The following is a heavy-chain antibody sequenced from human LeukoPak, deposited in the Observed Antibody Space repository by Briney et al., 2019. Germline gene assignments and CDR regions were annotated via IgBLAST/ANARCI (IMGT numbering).Heavy chain of an antibody. Sequence: SQTLSLTCTVSGGSISSGDYYWSWIRQPPGKGLEWIGYIYYSGSTSYNPSLKSRITISVDTSKNQFSLRLSSVTAADTAVYYCARRTRKEWLHSGGSRRTQGYPQDGMDVWGQGTTVTVSS. CDR3: ARRTRKEWLHSGGSRRTQGYPQDGMDV. V-gene: IGHV4-30-4*01. CDR2: IYYSGST. CDR1: GGSISSGDYY. D-gene: IGHD2-15*01. J-gene: IGHJ6*02.